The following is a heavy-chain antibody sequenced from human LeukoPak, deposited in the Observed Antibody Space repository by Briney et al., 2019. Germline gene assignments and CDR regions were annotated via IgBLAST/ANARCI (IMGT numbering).Heavy chain of an antibody. J-gene: IGHJ6*03. V-gene: IGHV3-11*01. D-gene: IGHD3-10*01. CDR3: ARGPAYGSGSYYQQYYYYYMDV. CDR1: GFTFSDYY. Sequence: GGSLRLSCVASGFTFSDYYINWIRQAPGMGLEWIAYLSSGGSMIYYADSVKGRFAISRDNAKNSVYLQMSRLRSDDTAVYYCARGPAYGSGSYYQQYYYYYMDVWGKGTTVTISS. CDR2: LSSGGSMI.